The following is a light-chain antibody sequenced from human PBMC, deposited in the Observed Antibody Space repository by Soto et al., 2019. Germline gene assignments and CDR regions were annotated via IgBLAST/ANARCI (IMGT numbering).Light chain of an antibody. CDR3: QQLFDSPIT. CDR2: GAS. Sequence: DIQLTQSPSFLSASVGDRVTITCRASQGTSSYLAWFQQKPGRAPKLLIYGASTLQSGVPARFSATVSGTEFSLTITSLQPEDFATYYCQQLFDSPITFGQGTRLEI. CDR1: QGTSSY. J-gene: IGKJ5*01. V-gene: IGKV1-9*01.